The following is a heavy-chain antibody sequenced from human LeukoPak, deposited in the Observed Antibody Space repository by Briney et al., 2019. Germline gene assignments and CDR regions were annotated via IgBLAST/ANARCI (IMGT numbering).Heavy chain of an antibody. Sequence: GYLRLSCAASGFTFSSYSLNWVRQAPGKGLGWVSSISSSSSYIYYADSVKGRFTISRDNAKNSLFLQMNSLRAEDTAVYYCASREGGDYDILTGYRDWGQGTLVTVSS. J-gene: IGHJ4*02. V-gene: IGHV3-21*01. CDR1: GFTFSSYS. CDR2: ISSSSSYI. D-gene: IGHD3-9*01. CDR3: ASREGGDYDILTGYRD.